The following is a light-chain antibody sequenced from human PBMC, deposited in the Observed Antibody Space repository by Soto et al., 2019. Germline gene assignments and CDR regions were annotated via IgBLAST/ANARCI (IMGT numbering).Light chain of an antibody. CDR2: EVS. Sequence: QSALTQPASVSGSPGPSLTVSFTGTSSDVGGYKYVSWYQHQSGRAPILIIYEVSSRPSGVSDRFSGSKSGNTASLTISGLQTEDEADYYCSSYTSSNTLVFGGGTQLTVL. CDR1: SSDVGGYKY. V-gene: IGLV2-14*01. J-gene: IGLJ7*01. CDR3: SSYTSSNTLV.